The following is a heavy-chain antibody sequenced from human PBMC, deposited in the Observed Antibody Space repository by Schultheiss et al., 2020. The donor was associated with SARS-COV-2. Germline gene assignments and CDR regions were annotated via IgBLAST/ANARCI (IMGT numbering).Heavy chain of an antibody. CDR1: GYTFTGYY. V-gene: IGHV1-2*02. CDR3: ARDLVAATNWFDP. Sequence: ASVKVSCKASGYTFTGYYMHWVRQAPGQGLEWMGWINPNSGGTNYAQKFQGRVTMTRDTSISTAYMELSRLRSDDAAVYYCARDLVAATNWFDPWGQGTLVTVSS. J-gene: IGHJ5*02. CDR2: INPNSGGT. D-gene: IGHD2-15*01.